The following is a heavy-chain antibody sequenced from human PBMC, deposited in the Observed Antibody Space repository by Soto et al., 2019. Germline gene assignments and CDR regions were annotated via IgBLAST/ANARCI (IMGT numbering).Heavy chain of an antibody. D-gene: IGHD3-10*01. CDR3: VRQGFGRLHGLVDV. Sequence: QVQLQESGPGLVKPSETLSLTCTVSDDSSSSYKWSWIRQPPGRRLEWIGYIDSNGGTSYNPSLQSRVTIPXXTXPKQFSLKLSSVTAADTAVYYCVRQGFGRLHGLVDVWGQGTTVTVSS. CDR1: DDSSSSYK. J-gene: IGHJ6*02. V-gene: IGHV4-59*08. CDR2: IDSNGGT.